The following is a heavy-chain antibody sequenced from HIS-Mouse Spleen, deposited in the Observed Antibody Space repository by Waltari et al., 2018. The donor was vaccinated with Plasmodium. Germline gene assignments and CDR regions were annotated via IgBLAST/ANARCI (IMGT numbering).Heavy chain of an antibody. D-gene: IGHD3-16*01. J-gene: IGHJ3*02. CDR2: IYYSGST. V-gene: IGHV4-59*01. CDR1: GGSIRIYY. Sequence: QVQLQESGPGLVKPSETLSLTCTVPGGSIRIYYWSWIRQPPGKGLEWIGYIYYSGSTNYNPSLKSRVTISVDTSKNQFSLKLSSVTAADTAVYYCARVGRRIWGAFDIWGQGTMVTVSS. CDR3: ARVGRRIWGAFDI.